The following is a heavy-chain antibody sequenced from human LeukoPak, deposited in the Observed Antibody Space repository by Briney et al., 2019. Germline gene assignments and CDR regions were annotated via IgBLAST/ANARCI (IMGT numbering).Heavy chain of an antibody. CDR1: GGTFSSYA. D-gene: IGHD3-9*01. J-gene: IGHJ4*02. Sequence: ASVKVSCKASGGTFSSYAISWVRQAPGQGLEWMGWISAYNGNTNYAQKLQGRVTMTTDTSTSTAYMELRSLRSDDTAVYYCAREVVGYYDILTGYPTFDYWGQGTLVTVSS. CDR2: ISAYNGNT. V-gene: IGHV1-18*01. CDR3: AREVVGYYDILTGYPTFDY.